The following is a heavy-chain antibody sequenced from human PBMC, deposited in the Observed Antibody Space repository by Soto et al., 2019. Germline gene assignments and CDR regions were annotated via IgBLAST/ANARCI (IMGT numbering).Heavy chain of an antibody. CDR2: INPNGGNT. CDR1: GYTFTSYY. CDR3: ARAPPVLRVYEYWFDP. V-gene: IGHV1-46*01. J-gene: IGHJ5*02. Sequence: ASVKVSCKASGYTFTSYYMHWVRQAPGQGLEWMGIINPNGGNTGYAQKFQGRVAMTRNTSTSTAYMELSSLRSEDTAVYYCARAPPVLRVYEYWFDPWGQGTLVTVSS. D-gene: IGHD2-8*01.